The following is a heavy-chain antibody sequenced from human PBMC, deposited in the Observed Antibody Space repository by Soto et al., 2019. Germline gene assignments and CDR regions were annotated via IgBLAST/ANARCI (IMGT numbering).Heavy chain of an antibody. D-gene: IGHD5-18*01. CDR3: ARDIYSYGSVGTPDI. CDR1: GFSFSSQS. J-gene: IGHJ3*02. CDR2: ISNDGNRQ. Sequence: GGSLRLSCVASGFSFSSQSMHWVRQAPGKGPEWVAAISNDGNRQLYADSVKDRFTISRDNSRNTLDLQMNNLRTEDTGVYFCARDIYSYGSVGTPDICGQGTMVTVSS. V-gene: IGHV3-30-3*01.